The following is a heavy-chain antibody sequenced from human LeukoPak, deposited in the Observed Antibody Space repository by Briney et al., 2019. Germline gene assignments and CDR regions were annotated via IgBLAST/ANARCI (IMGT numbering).Heavy chain of an antibody. CDR1: GGSISSGNW. V-gene: IGHV4-4*02. CDR3: ATQLLGYYYGLDV. Sequence: SETLSLTCAVSGGSISSGNWWSWVRQPPGKGLEWMGEIYHTGSTNYNPSLKSRVSMSVDKSKNQVSLKLSSVTAADAAVYYCATQLLGYYYGLDVWGQGTTVTVFS. CDR2: IYHTGST. D-gene: IGHD2-2*01. J-gene: IGHJ6*02.